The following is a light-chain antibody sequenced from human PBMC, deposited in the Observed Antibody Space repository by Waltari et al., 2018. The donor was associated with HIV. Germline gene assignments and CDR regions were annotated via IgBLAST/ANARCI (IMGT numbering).Light chain of an antibody. V-gene: IGKV1-17*01. CDR3: QQHRSLPRT. CDR1: QGVGND. Sequence: DIRLPQSPSSLSSSVGARVTITCRASQGVGNDVGWYRQRPGKAPERLIYATSTLHSGVPSRFSGSGTGTEFTLTISSLQAEDSATYFCQQHRSLPRTFGQGTKVEI. J-gene: IGKJ1*01. CDR2: ATS.